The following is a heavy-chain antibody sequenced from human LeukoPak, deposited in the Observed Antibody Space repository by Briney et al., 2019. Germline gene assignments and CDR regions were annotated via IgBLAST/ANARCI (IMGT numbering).Heavy chain of an antibody. CDR3: ARDLMVRGVITEFDY. J-gene: IGHJ4*02. D-gene: IGHD3-10*01. Sequence: PSETLSLTCTASGGSISSYYWSWIRQPAGKGLEWIGRIYTSGSTNYNPSLKSRVTMSVDTSKNQFSLKLSSVTAADTAVYYCARDLMVRGVITEFDYWGQGTLVTVSS. V-gene: IGHV4-4*07. CDR1: GGSISSYY. CDR2: IYTSGST.